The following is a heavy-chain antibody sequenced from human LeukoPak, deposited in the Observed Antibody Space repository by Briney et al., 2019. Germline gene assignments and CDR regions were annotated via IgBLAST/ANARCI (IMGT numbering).Heavy chain of an antibody. V-gene: IGHV4-59*01. CDR1: GGSISSYY. CDR2: IYYSGST. J-gene: IGHJ4*02. D-gene: IGHD5-12*01. CDR3: ARERMATSYFDY. Sequence: SETLSLTCTVSGGSISSYYWSWIRQPPGKGLEWIGYIYYSGSTNYNPSLKSRVTISVDTSKNQFSLKLSSVTAADTAVYYCARERMATSYFDYWGQGTLVTVSS.